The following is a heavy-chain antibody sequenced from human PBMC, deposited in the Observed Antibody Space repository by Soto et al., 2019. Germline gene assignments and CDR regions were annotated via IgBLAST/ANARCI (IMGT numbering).Heavy chain of an antibody. D-gene: IGHD3-3*01. CDR2: IYHSGST. Sequence: SETLSLTCAFSCGSIISSNWWSWVRQPPGKGLEWIGEIYHSGSTNYNPSLKSRVTISVDKSKNQFSLKLSSVTAADTAVYYCARDSVAVDFWSGYYRYYYYGMDVWGQGTTVTVSS. CDR3: ARDSVAVDFWSGYYRYYYYGMDV. CDR1: CGSIISSNW. J-gene: IGHJ6*02. V-gene: IGHV4-4*02.